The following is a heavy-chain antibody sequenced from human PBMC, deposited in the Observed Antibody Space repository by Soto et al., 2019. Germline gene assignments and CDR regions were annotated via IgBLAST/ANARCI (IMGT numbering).Heavy chain of an antibody. CDR3: VSGPSHGAFDI. CDR2: ISPDGTNA. Sequence: QVQLVESGGDVVQPGTSLRLSCATSGSNFSSYGIHWVRQDPGKGLEWVAQISPDGTNAYYVDSVKGRFTISRDHARKTVDLQVNILTPEDTAVDHSVSGPSHGAFDIWGRGTLVTVSS. V-gene: IGHV3-30*19. CDR1: GSNFSSYG. J-gene: IGHJ3*02.